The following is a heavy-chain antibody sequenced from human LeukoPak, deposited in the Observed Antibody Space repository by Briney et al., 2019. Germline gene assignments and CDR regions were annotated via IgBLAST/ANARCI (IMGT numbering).Heavy chain of an antibody. CDR2: IYTSGST. Sequence: PSETLSLTCTVSGGSISSGNYYWSWIRQPAGKGLEWIGHIYTSGSTNYNPSLKSRVTISVDTSKNQFSLKLSSVTAADTAVYYCARGDTVAARPGRFDYWGQGTLVTVSS. J-gene: IGHJ4*02. V-gene: IGHV4-61*09. CDR3: ARGDTVAARPGRFDY. D-gene: IGHD6-6*01. CDR1: GGSISSGNYY.